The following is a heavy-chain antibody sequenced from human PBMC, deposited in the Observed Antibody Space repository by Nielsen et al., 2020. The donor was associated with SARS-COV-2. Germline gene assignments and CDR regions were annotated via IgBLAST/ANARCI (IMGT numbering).Heavy chain of an antibody. Sequence: GESLKISCAASGFNFSDSYMSWIRQAPGKGLEWVSYITSSGSNMYYSDSVKGRFTISRDNAKNSLYLQMDSLRAEDTAVYYCASSGWLDYWGQGTLVTVSS. V-gene: IGHV3-11*04. D-gene: IGHD6-19*01. CDR2: ITSSGSNM. CDR1: GFNFSDSY. J-gene: IGHJ4*02. CDR3: ASSGWLDY.